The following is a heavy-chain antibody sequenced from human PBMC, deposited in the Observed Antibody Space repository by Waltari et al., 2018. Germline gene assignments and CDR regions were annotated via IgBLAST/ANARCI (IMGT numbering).Heavy chain of an antibody. CDR1: NYPITSGYF. D-gene: IGHD3-9*01. J-gene: IGHJ5*02. CDR2: IYHTGTT. V-gene: IGHV4-38-2*02. Sequence: QVQLQESGPGLVKPSETLSLTCTVPNYPITSGYFWGWIRQSPGKGLEWIGSIYHTGTTYFNPSLKSRVTISIDTSKKQFSLRLRSVTAADTGVYFCARDKGFYDVLPGRGWFDPWGQGTLVTVSS. CDR3: ARDKGFYDVLPGRGWFDP.